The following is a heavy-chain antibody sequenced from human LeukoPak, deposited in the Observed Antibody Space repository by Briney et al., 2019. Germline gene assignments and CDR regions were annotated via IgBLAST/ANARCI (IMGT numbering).Heavy chain of an antibody. J-gene: IGHJ5*02. Sequence: ASVKVSCKASGYTFTSYYMHWVRQAPGQGLEWMGIINPSGGSTSYAQKFQGRVTMTRDTSTSTVYMELSSLRSEDTAVYYCAREYGSGSYYLPPANWFDPWGQGTLATVSS. CDR2: INPSGGST. CDR3: AREYGSGSYYLPPANWFDP. CDR1: GYTFTSYY. D-gene: IGHD3-10*01. V-gene: IGHV1-46*03.